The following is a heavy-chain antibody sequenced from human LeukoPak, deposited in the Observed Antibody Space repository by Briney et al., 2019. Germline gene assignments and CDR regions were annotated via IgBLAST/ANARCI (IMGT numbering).Heavy chain of an antibody. J-gene: IGHJ3*02. CDR3: ARRITMIAIDAFDI. D-gene: IGHD3-22*01. CDR2: ISYDGSNK. V-gene: IGHV3-30*03. CDR1: GFTFSSYG. Sequence: SGGSLRLSCAASGFTFSSYGMHWVRQAPGKGLEWVAVISYDGSNKYYADSVKGRFTISRDNSKNTLYLQMNSLRAEDTAVYYCARRITMIAIDAFDIWGQGTMVTVSS.